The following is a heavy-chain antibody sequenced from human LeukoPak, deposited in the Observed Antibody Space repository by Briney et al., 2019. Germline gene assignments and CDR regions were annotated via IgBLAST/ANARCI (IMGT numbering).Heavy chain of an antibody. CDR3: ARLSVAAAGAGFDY. CDR2: IYYSGST. CDR1: GGSIRDYY. Sequence: SETLSLTFSVSGGSIRDYYWSWIRQPPGKGLEWIGSIYYSGSTYYNPSLKSRVTISVDTSKNQFSLKLSSVTAADTAVYYCARLSVAAAGAGFDYWGQGTLVTVSS. V-gene: IGHV4-39*07. J-gene: IGHJ4*02. D-gene: IGHD6-13*01.